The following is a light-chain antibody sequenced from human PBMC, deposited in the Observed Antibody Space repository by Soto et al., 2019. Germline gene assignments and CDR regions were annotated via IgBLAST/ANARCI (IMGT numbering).Light chain of an antibody. CDR3: QQSYSALIFT. Sequence: DIQMTQSPFSLSASVGDRVTITCRASQNISNYLNWYQQKPGKAPKPLIYSASSLQSGFPSRFSGSGSGTDFTLTINSLQPEDFATYYCQQSYSALIFTFGPGTKVDIK. V-gene: IGKV1-39*01. J-gene: IGKJ3*01. CDR1: QNISNY. CDR2: SAS.